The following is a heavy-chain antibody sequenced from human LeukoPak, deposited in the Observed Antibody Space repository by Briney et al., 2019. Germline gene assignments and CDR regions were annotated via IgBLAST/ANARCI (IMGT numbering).Heavy chain of an antibody. CDR2: IYSSGNT. CDR3: ARDLSGSARRFDP. D-gene: IGHD3-10*01. CDR1: GGAISSYY. Sequence: SETLSLTCIVSGGAISSYYWTWIRQPAGKGLEWIGRIYSSGNTKYNPSLKSRVTMSLDTSKNQFSLKLSSVTAADTAVYYCARDLSGSARRFDPWGQGTLVTVSS. J-gene: IGHJ5*02. V-gene: IGHV4-4*07.